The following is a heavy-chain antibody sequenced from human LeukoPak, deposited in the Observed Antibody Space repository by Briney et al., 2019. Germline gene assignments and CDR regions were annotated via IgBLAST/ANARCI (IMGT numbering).Heavy chain of an antibody. CDR3: ARDPYSYDSSIGNGMDV. CDR1: GFTFSSYG. J-gene: IGHJ6*02. Sequence: GGSLRLSCAASGFTFSSYGMHWVRQAPGKGLEWVAFIRYDGSNKYYADSVKGRFTISRDNSKNTLYLQMNSLRAEDTAVYYCARDPYSYDSSIGNGMDVWGQGTTVTVSS. D-gene: IGHD3-22*01. CDR2: IRYDGSNK. V-gene: IGHV3-30*02.